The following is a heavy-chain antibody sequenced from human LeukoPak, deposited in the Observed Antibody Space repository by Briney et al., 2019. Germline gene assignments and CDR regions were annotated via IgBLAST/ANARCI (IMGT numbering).Heavy chain of an antibody. V-gene: IGHV3-30*18. Sequence: PGGSLRLSCAASGFTFRRSAMTWVRQAPGKGLEWVAVISYDGSNKYYADSVKGRFTISRDNSKNTLYLQMNSLRTEDTALYYCAKAGGGIAAAGNWYFDLWGRGTLVTVSS. D-gene: IGHD6-13*01. CDR2: ISYDGSNK. CDR3: AKAGGGIAAAGNWYFDL. CDR1: GFTFRRSA. J-gene: IGHJ2*01.